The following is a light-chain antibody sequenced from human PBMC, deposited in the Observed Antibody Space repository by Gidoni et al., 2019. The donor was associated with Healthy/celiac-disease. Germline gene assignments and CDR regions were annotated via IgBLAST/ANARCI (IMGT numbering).Light chain of an antibody. V-gene: IGKV2-28*01. CDR3: MQALQTPWT. Sequence: DIVMTQSPLSLPVTPGDPASISCRSSQSLLHINGYNYLDWYLQKPGQSPQLLIYLGSNRASGVPDRFSGSGSGTDFTPKISRVEAEDVGVYYCMQALQTPWTFGQGTKVEIK. CDR2: LGS. CDR1: QSLLHINGYNY. J-gene: IGKJ1*01.